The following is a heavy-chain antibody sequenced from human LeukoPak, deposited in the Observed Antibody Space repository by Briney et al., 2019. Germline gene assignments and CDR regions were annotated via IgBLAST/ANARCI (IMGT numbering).Heavy chain of an antibody. CDR1: GFTVSRNY. D-gene: IGHD5-24*01. V-gene: IGHV3-66*02. Sequence: GGSLRLSCAASGFTVSRNYMSWVRQAPGEGLEWVSVIYSGGSTYYADSVKGRFTIYRDNSKNTLYLQMNSLRAEDTAVYYCAREVVRDGYNVGFDYWGQGTLVTVSS. CDR2: IYSGGST. CDR3: AREVVRDGYNVGFDY. J-gene: IGHJ4*02.